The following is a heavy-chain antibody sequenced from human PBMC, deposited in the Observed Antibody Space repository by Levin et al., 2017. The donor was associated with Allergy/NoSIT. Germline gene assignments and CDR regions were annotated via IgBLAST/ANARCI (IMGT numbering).Heavy chain of an antibody. Sequence: GGSLRLSCAASGFTFSSYAMHWVRQAPGKGLEWVAVISYDGSNKYYADSVKGRFTISRDNSKNTLYLQMNSLRAEDTAVYYCARDQVVPAAMIDYWGQGTLVTVSS. V-gene: IGHV3-30-3*01. CDR1: GFTFSSYA. J-gene: IGHJ4*02. CDR3: ARDQVVPAAMIDY. D-gene: IGHD2-2*01. CDR2: ISYDGSNK.